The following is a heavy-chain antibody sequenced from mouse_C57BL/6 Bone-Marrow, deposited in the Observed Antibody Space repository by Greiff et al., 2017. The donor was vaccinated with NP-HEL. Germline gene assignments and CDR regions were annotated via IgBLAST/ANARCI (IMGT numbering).Heavy chain of an antibody. J-gene: IGHJ2*01. CDR2: IRNKANGYTT. CDR1: GFTFTDYY. Sequence: EVKLVESGGGLVQPGGSLSLSCAASGFTFTDYYMSWVRQPPGKALEWLGFIRNKANGYTTEYSASVKGRFTISRDNSQSILYLQMNALRAEDSATYYCARSDSSGFYFDYWGQGTTLTVSS. D-gene: IGHD3-2*02. V-gene: IGHV7-3*01. CDR3: ARSDSSGFYFDY.